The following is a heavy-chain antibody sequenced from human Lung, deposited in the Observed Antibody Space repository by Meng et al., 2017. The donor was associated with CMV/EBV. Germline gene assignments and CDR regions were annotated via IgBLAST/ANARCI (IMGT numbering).Heavy chain of an antibody. J-gene: IGHJ4*02. Sequence: QVPLRAAGLGLGRPSGTLSLTCAAPGGSISSSNWWSWVRQPPGKGLEWIGEIYHSGSTNYNPSLKSRVTISVDKSKNQFSLKLSSVTAADTAVYYCASFPPPGKQWLVTDYWGQGTLVTVSS. D-gene: IGHD6-19*01. CDR3: ASFPPPGKQWLVTDY. CDR1: GGSISSSNW. V-gene: IGHV4-4*02. CDR2: IYHSGST.